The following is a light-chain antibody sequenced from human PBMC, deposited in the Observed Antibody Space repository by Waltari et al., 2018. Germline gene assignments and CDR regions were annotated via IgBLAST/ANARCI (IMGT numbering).Light chain of an antibody. CDR3: AVWDDSLNGPL. CDR2: TND. J-gene: IGLJ2*01. V-gene: IGLV1-44*01. CDR1: SSNIGSNS. Sequence: QSVLTQPPSASGTPGQRVSISCSGSSSNIGSNSVNWYQQLPGTAPKLLIYTNDQRPSGVPDRFSGSKSGTSASLAISGRQSEDEAEYHCAVWDDSLNGPLFGGGTKLTVL.